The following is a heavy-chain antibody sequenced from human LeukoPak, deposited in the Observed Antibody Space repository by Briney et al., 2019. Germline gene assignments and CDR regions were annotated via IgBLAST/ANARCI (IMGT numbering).Heavy chain of an antibody. J-gene: IGHJ3*02. V-gene: IGHV3-48*01. CDR3: ARGGVGAVAAFDI. D-gene: IGHD1-26*01. Sequence: PGGSLRLSCAASGFTFSSYSMNWVRQAPGKGLEWVSYISSSSSTIYYADSVKGRFTISRDNAKNSLYLQMNSLRAEDTAVYYCARGGVGAVAAFDIWGQGTMVTVSS. CDR2: ISSSSSTI. CDR1: GFTFSSYS.